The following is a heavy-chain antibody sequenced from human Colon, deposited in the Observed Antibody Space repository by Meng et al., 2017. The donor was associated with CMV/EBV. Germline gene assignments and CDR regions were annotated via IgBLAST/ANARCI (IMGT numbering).Heavy chain of an antibody. J-gene: IGHJ5*02. D-gene: IGHD2-8*02. CDR1: FNTYT. CDR3: ARDSGYCTGSTCSGWFDP. CDR2: ISSTSRYI. V-gene: IGHV3-21*06. Sequence: FNTYTMNWVRQAPGKGLEWFSSISSTSRYIFYADSPKGRFTISRDNAKNSLYLQMNNLRAEDTALYYCARDSGYCTGSTCSGWFDPWGQGTLVTVSS.